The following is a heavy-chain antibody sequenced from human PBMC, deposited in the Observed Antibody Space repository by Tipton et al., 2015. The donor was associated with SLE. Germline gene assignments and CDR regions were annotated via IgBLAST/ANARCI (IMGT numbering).Heavy chain of an antibody. Sequence: TLSLTCTVSGGSISRYYWSWIRQPPGKGLEWIGDLYYSGSTNYNPSLKSRVTISVDTSKNQFSLKLNSVTAADTAVYYCARGSLSIGGASYYMDVWGKGTTVTVSS. D-gene: IGHD1-26*01. CDR1: GGSISRYY. CDR2: LYYSGST. V-gene: IGHV4-59*12. J-gene: IGHJ6*03. CDR3: ARGSLSIGGASYYMDV.